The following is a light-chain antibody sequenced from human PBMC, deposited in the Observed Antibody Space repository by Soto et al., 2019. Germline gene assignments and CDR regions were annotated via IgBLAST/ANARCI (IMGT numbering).Light chain of an antibody. V-gene: IGLV1-44*01. CDR1: SSNIGSNT. CDR3: SLYSSNGSLI. Sequence: QSVLTQPPSASGTPGQRVTISCSGSSSNIGSNTVNWYQQLPGTAPKLLIYSNNQRPSGVPDRFSGSKSGTSASLAISGLQSEDETDYFCSLYSSNGSLIFGPGTKVTVL. J-gene: IGLJ1*01. CDR2: SNN.